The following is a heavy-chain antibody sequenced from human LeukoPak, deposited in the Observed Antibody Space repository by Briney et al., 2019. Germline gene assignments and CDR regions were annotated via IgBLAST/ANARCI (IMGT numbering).Heavy chain of an antibody. Sequence: PSQTLSLTCTVSGGSISSGGYYWSWIRQPPGKGLEWIGYIYHSGSTYYNPSLKSRVTISVDRSKNQFSLKLSSVTAADTAVYYATRLGDTAKDYWPPGTLVTVSS. CDR3: TRLGDTAKDY. D-gene: IGHD5-18*01. CDR1: GGSISSGGYY. J-gene: IGHJ4*02. CDR2: IYHSGST. V-gene: IGHV4-30-2*01.